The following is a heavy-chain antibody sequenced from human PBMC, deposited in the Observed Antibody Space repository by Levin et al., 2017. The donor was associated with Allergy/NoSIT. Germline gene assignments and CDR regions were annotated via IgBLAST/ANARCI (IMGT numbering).Heavy chain of an antibody. CDR2: ISESGGST. CDR1: GFTFTTYA. D-gene: IGHD2-2*01. Sequence: PAGGSLRLSCAASGFTFTTYAMTWVRQAPGKGLEWVSGISESGGSTYYADSVKGRFTISRDNSKNTLYLQMNSLRAEDTAIYYCAKDTPALSAGPYFDCWGQGTLVTVSS. CDR3: AKDTPALSAGPYFDC. V-gene: IGHV3-23*01. J-gene: IGHJ4*02.